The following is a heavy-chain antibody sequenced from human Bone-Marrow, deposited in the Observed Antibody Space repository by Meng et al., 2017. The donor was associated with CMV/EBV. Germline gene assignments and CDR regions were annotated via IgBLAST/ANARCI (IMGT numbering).Heavy chain of an antibody. Sequence: GESLKISCAASGFTFSSYEMNWVRQAPGKGLEWVSSISSSSSYIYYADSVKGRFTISRDNAKNSLYLQMNSLRADDTAVYYCVNRFDSWGQGTMVTVSS. D-gene: IGHD2/OR15-2a*01. CDR1: GFTFSSYE. J-gene: IGHJ3*02. V-gene: IGHV3-21*01. CDR2: ISSSSSYI. CDR3: VNRFDS.